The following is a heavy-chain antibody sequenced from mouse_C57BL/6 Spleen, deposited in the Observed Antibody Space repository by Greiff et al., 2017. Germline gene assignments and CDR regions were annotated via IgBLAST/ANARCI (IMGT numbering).Heavy chain of an antibody. Sequence: VQLQQSGPELVKPGASVKISCKASGYSFTSYYIHWVKQRPGQGLEWIGWIYPGSGNTKYNEKFKGKATLTADTSSSTAYMQLSSLTSEDSAVYYCASLDYGDFDYWGQGTTLTVSS. CDR2: IYPGSGNT. V-gene: IGHV1-66*01. CDR3: ASLDYGDFDY. CDR1: GYSFTSYY. J-gene: IGHJ2*01. D-gene: IGHD2-4*01.